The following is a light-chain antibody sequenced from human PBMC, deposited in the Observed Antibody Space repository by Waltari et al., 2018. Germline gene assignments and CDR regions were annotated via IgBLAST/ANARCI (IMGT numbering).Light chain of an antibody. CDR1: QRISIN. J-gene: IGKJ2*01. CDR3: HHYNKRPPSYT. V-gene: IGKV3-15*01. CDR2: GAS. Sequence: EIVMTQSPVTLSVSPGERVTLSCRASQRISINLAWYQQTAGQPPRLLIYGASTRAPGPPARFSGSGSGTEFALTISSLQPEDFAVYYCHHYNKRPPSYTFGQGTRLEIK.